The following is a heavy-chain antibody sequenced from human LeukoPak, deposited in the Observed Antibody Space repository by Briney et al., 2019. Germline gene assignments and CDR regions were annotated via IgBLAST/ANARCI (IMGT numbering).Heavy chain of an antibody. Sequence: SGGSLRLSCAASGFTFSSYSMNGVRQPPGKGLEWIGEINHSGSNIYNPSLESRVTIFVGTSENQSSLKLSSVTAADTAVYYCARGDCSGGSCYLSLTTIDYWGQGTLVTVSS. V-gene: IGHV4-34*01. CDR3: ARGDCSGGSCYLSLTTIDY. CDR1: GFTFSSYS. J-gene: IGHJ4*02. D-gene: IGHD2-15*01. CDR2: INHSGSN.